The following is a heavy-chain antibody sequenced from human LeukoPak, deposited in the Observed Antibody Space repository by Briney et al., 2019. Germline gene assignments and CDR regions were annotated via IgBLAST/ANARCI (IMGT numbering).Heavy chain of an antibody. CDR1: GFTFSSYS. CDR3: AKELGYCSGGSCYP. V-gene: IGHV3-30*18. CDR2: ISYDGGNK. D-gene: IGHD2-15*01. Sequence: GGSLRLSCAASGFTFSSYSMNWVRQAPGKGLEWVAVISYDGGNKYYADSVKGRFTISRDNSKNTLYLQMNSLRAEDTAVYYCAKELGYCSGGSCYPWGQGTLVTVSS. J-gene: IGHJ5*02.